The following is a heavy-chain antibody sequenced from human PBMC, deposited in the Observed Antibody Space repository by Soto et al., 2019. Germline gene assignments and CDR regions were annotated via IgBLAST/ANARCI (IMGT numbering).Heavy chain of an antibody. J-gene: IGHJ6*02. V-gene: IGHV4-34*01. Sequence: SETLSLTCAVYGGSFSGYYWSWIRQPPGKGLEWIGEINHSGSTNYNPSLESRVTISVDTSKNQFSLKLSSVTAADTAVYYCARVRRWHRDYYGMDVWGQGTTVTVSS. CDR2: INHSGST. D-gene: IGHD3-3*01. CDR1: GGSFSGYY. CDR3: ARVRRWHRDYYGMDV.